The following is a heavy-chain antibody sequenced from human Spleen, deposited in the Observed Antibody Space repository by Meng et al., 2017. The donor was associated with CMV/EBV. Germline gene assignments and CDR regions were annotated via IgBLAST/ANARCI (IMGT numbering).Heavy chain of an antibody. D-gene: IGHD5-12*01. J-gene: IGHJ4*02. CDR1: GFTFTSYY. CDR3: ARGNVETVATASPAPRY. V-gene: IGHV1-46*01. Sequence: ASVQVSCKSSGFTFTSYYMHWVRQAPGQGLEWMGIINPSGGSTTYAQKFQGRVTMTRDTSTSTVHMELSSLRSEDTAVYYCARGNVETVATASPAPRYWGQGTLVTVSS. CDR2: INPSGGST.